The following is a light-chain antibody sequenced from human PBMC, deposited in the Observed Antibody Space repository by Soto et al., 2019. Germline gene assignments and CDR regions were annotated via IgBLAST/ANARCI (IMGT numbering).Light chain of an antibody. CDR3: CSFAASSTWV. CDR1: SGDFGNYNL. Sequence: QSVLTQPASVSGSPGQSITISCTGSSGDFGNYNLVSWYQQHPGKAPKLMIYEGNKRPSGVSNRFSGSKSGKTASLTISGLQAEDEADYYCCSFAASSTWVFGGGTKVTVL. J-gene: IGLJ3*02. CDR2: EGN. V-gene: IGLV2-23*01.